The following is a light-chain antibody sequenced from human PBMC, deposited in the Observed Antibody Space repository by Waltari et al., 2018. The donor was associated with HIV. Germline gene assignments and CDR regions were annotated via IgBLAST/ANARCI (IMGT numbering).Light chain of an antibody. CDR1: SSDVGGYNY. CDR2: EVS. CDR3: NSYAGSNNVV. V-gene: IGLV2-8*01. J-gene: IGLJ2*01. Sequence: QSALTQPPSASGSPGQSVTISCPGTSSDVGGYNYVSGYQHHPGKAPNLMIYEVSKRPSGVPDRFSGSKSGNTASLTVSGLQAEDEADYYCNSYAGSNNVVFGGGTKVTVL.